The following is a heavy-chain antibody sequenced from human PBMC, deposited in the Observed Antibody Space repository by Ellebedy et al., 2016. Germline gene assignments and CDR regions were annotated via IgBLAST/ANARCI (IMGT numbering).Heavy chain of an antibody. CDR2: IYPGDSET. V-gene: IGHV5-51*01. CDR1: GYNFTTYW. J-gene: IGHJ4*02. D-gene: IGHD6-13*01. Sequence: GESLKISCKASGYNFTTYWVDWVRQKSGEGLEWMGAIYPGDSETIYNKSFHGHVTITADTSTTTAFLQWNNLQASDTAMFFCVRRGSTFVDHWGQGTLVTVSS. CDR3: VRRGSTFVDH.